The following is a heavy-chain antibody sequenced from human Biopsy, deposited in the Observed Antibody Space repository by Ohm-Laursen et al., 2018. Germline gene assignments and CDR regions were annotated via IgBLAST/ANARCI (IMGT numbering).Heavy chain of an antibody. CDR1: GGPIDSYY. D-gene: IGHD5-24*01. J-gene: IGHJ2*01. CDR2: IYFTGRT. Sequence: SDTLSLTCTVSGGPIDSYYWSWIRQPPGKALEWIGYIYFTGRTSYNPSLKSRVPMSVNTSQKQFSLRLSSVTAADTAVYYCASAGYNPDWNLDLWGRGTRVTVSS. CDR3: ASAGYNPDWNLDL. V-gene: IGHV4-59*07.